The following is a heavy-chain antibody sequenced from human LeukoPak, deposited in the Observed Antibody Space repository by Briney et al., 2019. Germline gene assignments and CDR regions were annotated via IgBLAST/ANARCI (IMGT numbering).Heavy chain of an antibody. CDR2: VNLQGST. J-gene: IGHJ4*02. CDR3: AREGGPYRPLDY. V-gene: IGHV4-4*02. Sequence: SRTLSLTYGVSGGSISNTNWWSWFRQPPGKGLEWIGEVNLQGSTNYNPSLKSRVAISVDKSENHISLKLTSVTAADTAVYYCAREGGPYRPLDYSGQGTLVTVAS. CDR1: GGSISNTNW.